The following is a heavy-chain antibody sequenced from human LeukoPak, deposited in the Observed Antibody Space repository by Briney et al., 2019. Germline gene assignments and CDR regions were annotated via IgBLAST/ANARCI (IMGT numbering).Heavy chain of an antibody. CDR1: GGTFSIYA. CDR3: ARNYYDSSGYYIPTDY. D-gene: IGHD3-22*01. CDR2: IIPIFGTA. Sequence: SVKVSCKASGGTFSIYAISWVRQAPGQGLEWMGGIIPIFGTANYAQKFQGRVTITADESTSTAYMELSSLRSEDTAVYYCARNYYDSSGYYIPTDYWGQGTLVTVSS. J-gene: IGHJ4*02. V-gene: IGHV1-69*13.